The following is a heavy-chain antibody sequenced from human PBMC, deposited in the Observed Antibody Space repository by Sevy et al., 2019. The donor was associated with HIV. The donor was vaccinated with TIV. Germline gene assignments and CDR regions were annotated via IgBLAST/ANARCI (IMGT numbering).Heavy chain of an antibody. D-gene: IGHD3-22*01. CDR3: ARGDYDRSGGRWGQWFDS. V-gene: IGHV4-59*13. Sequence: SETLSLTCTVSGGSISSYYWSWIRQPPGKGLEWIGYLYYSGSTNYNPSLRSRAIMSVDTSRNQFSLKLSSVTAADTAVYYCARGDYDRSGGRWGQWFDSWGQGTPVTVSS. CDR1: GGSISSYY. CDR2: LYYSGST. J-gene: IGHJ5*01.